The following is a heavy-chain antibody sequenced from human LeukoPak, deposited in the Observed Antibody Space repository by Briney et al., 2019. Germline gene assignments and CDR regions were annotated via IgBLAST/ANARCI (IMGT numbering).Heavy chain of an antibody. CDR1: GGTFSSYA. J-gene: IGHJ4*02. Sequence: GASVKVSCKASGGTFSSYAISWVRQAPGQGLEWMGIINPSGGSTSYAQKFQGRVTMTRDMSTSTVYMELSSLRSEDTAVYYCAREQYSSSSLLGYWGQGTLVTVSS. V-gene: IGHV1-46*01. CDR3: AREQYSSSSLLGY. D-gene: IGHD6-6*01. CDR2: INPSGGST.